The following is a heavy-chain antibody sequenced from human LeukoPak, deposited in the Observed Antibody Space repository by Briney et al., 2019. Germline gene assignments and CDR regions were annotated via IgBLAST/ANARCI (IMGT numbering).Heavy chain of an antibody. J-gene: IGHJ4*02. V-gene: IGHV3-23*01. Sequence: GGPLRLSCAASGFTFSSYAMSWVRQAPGKGLEWVSAISGSGGSTYYADSVKGRFTISRDNSKNTLYLQMNSLRAEDTAVYYCAKDGGLSNWGGYYFDYWGQGTLVTVSS. CDR2: ISGSGGST. CDR1: GFTFSSYA. CDR3: AKDGGLSNWGGYYFDY. D-gene: IGHD3-16*01.